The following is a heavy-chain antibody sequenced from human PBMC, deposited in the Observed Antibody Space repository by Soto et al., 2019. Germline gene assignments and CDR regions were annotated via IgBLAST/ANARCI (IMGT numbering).Heavy chain of an antibody. V-gene: IGHV3-23*01. CDR3: ARAHYYVGV. J-gene: IGHJ6*03. CDR2: ISGSGDDT. CDR1: GFSFSTYA. Sequence: GGSLRLSCAASGFSFSTYAMSWVRQAPGKGLEWVSFISGSGDDTDYADSVRGRFAISRDNSKNTVYLQMNSLRAEDTAVYYCARAHYYVGVWGKGTTVTVSS.